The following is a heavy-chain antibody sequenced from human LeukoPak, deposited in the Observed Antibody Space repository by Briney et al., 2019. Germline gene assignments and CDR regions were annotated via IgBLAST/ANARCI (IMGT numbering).Heavy chain of an antibody. D-gene: IGHD3-22*01. CDR3: ARHAGSSGYPSSFDY. Sequence: SETLSLTCTVSGGSISSGSYYWGWIRQPPGKALEWIGTIHYSGSTYYNPSLKSRVTRSVDTSKNQFSLKLSSVTAADTAVYYCARHAGSSGYPSSFDYWGQGTLVTVSS. V-gene: IGHV4-39*01. CDR2: IHYSGST. CDR1: GGSISSGSYY. J-gene: IGHJ4*02.